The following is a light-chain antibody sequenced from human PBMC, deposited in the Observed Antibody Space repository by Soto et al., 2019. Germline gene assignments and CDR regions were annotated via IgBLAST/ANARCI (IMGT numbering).Light chain of an antibody. V-gene: IGLV2-14*01. CDR2: EVS. J-gene: IGLJ1*01. Sequence: QSALTQPASVSGSPGQSITISCTGTSSDVGGYNYVSWYQQHPGKAPKLMMYEVSNRPSGVSNRFSGSTSGNTASLTISGLQSEDEAEYYCNSYTSSSPFVFGTGTKVTVL. CDR1: SSDVGGYNY. CDR3: NSYTSSSPFV.